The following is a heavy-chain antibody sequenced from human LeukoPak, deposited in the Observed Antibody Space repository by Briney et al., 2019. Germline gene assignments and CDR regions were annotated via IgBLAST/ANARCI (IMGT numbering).Heavy chain of an antibody. CDR2: IYYSGNT. V-gene: IGHV4-59*08. Sequence: SDTLSLTCAVYGGYFSGYSWTWLRHPPGKGLEWFGYIYYSGNTNYNLSLKRRDTISVETSKNQFSLKLSSVTAADTAVYYCARHGSGTTGRLYYYYGMDVWGEGTTVTVSS. D-gene: IGHD4-11*01. CDR3: ARHGSGTTGRLYYYYGMDV. CDR1: GGYFSGYS. J-gene: IGHJ6*04.